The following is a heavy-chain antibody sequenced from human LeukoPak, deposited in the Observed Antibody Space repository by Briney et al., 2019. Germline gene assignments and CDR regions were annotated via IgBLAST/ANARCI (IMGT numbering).Heavy chain of an antibody. CDR1: GGSISDYY. CDR3: ARSYLGWTYYDWFDP. V-gene: IGHV4-4*07. J-gene: IGHJ5*02. D-gene: IGHD1-26*01. Sequence: PSETLSLTCTVSGGSISDYYWNWIRQPAGKGLEWIGRIYASGSTNYNPSLRSRVTISVDKSKNQFSLKLTSATAADTAVYYCARSYLGWTYYDWFDPWGQATLVTVSS. CDR2: IYASGST.